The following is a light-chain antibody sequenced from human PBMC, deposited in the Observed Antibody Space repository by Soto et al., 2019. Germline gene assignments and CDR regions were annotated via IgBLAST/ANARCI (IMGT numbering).Light chain of an antibody. CDR2: KAS. CDR3: QQYNSYSSVT. Sequence: DIQITQAPSKLSESVLDRGILTLLASQSISSWLAWYRQKPGKAPNLLIYKASSLESGVPSRFSGSGSGTEFTLTISSLQPDDFATYYCQQYNSYSSVTVGQGT. CDR1: QSISSW. J-gene: IGKJ1*01. V-gene: IGKV1-5*03.